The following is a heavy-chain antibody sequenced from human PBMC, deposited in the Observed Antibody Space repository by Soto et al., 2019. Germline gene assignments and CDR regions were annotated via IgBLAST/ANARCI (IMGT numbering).Heavy chain of an antibody. Sequence: QVRLQQWGAGLVRPSETLSLTCAVYGGSFNNYCWSWIRQPPGKGLEWIGEVCPGGRTHYSPTLKREVRIAVEGSKNQLSLRLTSVPVADTAVYYCARGDYGQYDAYNWFDPWGQENLVIVAS. J-gene: IGHJ5*02. CDR3: ARGDYGQYDAYNWFDP. CDR2: VCPGGRT. V-gene: IGHV4-34*02. CDR1: GGSFNNYC. D-gene: IGHD3-10*01.